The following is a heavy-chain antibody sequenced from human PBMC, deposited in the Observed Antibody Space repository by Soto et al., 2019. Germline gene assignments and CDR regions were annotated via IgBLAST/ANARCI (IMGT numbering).Heavy chain of an antibody. J-gene: IGHJ3*02. Sequence: QLQLQESGSGLVKPSQTLSLTCTVSGDSVSNEDFSWSWIRRTPGKGLEWIGYIFHTGSIYYNPSLKSRVVISVDRSKNHFSLNLTSLTAADTAVYYCARAAGASSNAFDIWGQGTMVTVSP. D-gene: IGHD6-6*01. CDR1: GDSVSNEDFS. CDR3: ARAAGASSNAFDI. CDR2: IFHTGSI. V-gene: IGHV4-30-2*01.